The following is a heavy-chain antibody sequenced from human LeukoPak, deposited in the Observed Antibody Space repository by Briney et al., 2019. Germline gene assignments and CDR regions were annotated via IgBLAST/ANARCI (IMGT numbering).Heavy chain of an antibody. CDR2: IRQSGGT. CDR1: GGSFSTYF. J-gene: IGHJ5*02. D-gene: IGHD6-19*01. CDR3: ARDYGEWLVPSS. V-gene: IGHV4-34*01. Sequence: SETLSLTCAVYGGSFSTYFWSWIRQAPGKGLEWIGEIRQSGGTNYNPSLKSRLTISVDTSKNQFSLKLDSVTAADTAVYYCARDYGEWLVPSSWGQGTVVTVSS.